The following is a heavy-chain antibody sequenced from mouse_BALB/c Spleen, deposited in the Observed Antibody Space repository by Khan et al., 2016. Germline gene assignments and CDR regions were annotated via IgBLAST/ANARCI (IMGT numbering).Heavy chain of an antibody. CDR2: ISYSGST. D-gene: IGHD2-4*01. J-gene: IGHJ2*02. V-gene: IGHV3-2*02. Sequence: EVQLQESGPGLVKPSQSLSLTCTVTGYSITSDYAWNWIRQFPGDKLEWMGYISYSGSTSYNPSLKSRISLTRDPSKNQSFLQLNSVTTGDTATYYCARGMITTFDDWGQGASRNISS. CDR3: ARGMITTFDD. CDR1: GYSITSDYA.